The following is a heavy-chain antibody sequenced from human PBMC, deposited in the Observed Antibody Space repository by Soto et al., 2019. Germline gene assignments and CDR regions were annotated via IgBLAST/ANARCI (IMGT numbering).Heavy chain of an antibody. CDR1: GFTFSDSA. D-gene: IGHD2-15*01. CDR2: IRSKPYSYAK. CDR3: ARHVVDY. V-gene: IGHV3-73*01. Sequence: EVQLVESGGGLVQPGGSLKLSCAASGFTFSDSAIHWVRQAPGKGMEWVGRIRSKPYSYAKEYDGSVKGRFTISRDDSRNTAHLQMNSLKTEDTAVYYFARHVVDYWGQGTLVTVSS. J-gene: IGHJ4*02.